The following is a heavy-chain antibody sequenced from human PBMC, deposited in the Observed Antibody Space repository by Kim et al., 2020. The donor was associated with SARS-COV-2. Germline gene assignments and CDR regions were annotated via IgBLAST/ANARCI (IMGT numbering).Heavy chain of an antibody. CDR1: GFTFSSYA. J-gene: IGHJ4*02. CDR3: AKDTRRYCSSTSCYEPAYTGVHFDY. V-gene: IGHV3-23*01. Sequence: GGSLRLSCAASGFTFSSYAMSWVRQAPGKGLEWVSAISGSGGSTYYADSVKGRFTISRDNSKNTLYLQMNSLRAEDTAVYYCAKDTRRYCSSTSCYEPAYTGVHFDYWGQGTLVTVSS. CDR2: ISGSGGST. D-gene: IGHD2-2*01.